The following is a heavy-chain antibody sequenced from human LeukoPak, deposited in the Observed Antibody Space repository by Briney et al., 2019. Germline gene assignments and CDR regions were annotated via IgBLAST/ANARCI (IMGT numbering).Heavy chain of an antibody. CDR3: AREGGNSDYYYYYMDV. Sequence: LSLTCAVYGGSFSGYYWSWIRQAPGKGLEWVSYISSSGSTIYYADSVKGRFTISRDNAKNSLYLQMNSLRAEDTAVYYCAREGGNSDYYYYYMDVWGKGTTVTISS. CDR2: ISSSGSTI. J-gene: IGHJ6*03. CDR1: GGSFSGYY. V-gene: IGHV3-11*01. D-gene: IGHD3-16*01.